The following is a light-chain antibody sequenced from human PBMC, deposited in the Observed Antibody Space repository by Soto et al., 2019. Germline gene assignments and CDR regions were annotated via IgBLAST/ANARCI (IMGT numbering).Light chain of an antibody. CDR2: IEGSGSY. CDR3: ETWDSNTRV. V-gene: IGLV4-60*02. Sequence: QLVLTQSSSASASLGSSVKLTCTLSSGHSSYIIAWHQQQPGKAPRYLMKIEGSGSYNKGSGVPDRFSGYSSGADRYLTISNLQFEDEADYYCETWDSNTRVFGTGTKVTVL. CDR1: SGHSSYI. J-gene: IGLJ1*01.